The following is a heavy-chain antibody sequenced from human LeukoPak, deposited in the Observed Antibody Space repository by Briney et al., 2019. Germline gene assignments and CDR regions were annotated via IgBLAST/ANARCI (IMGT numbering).Heavy chain of an antibody. CDR3: AKDYYGSGSYYRAY. Sequence: GGSLRLSCAASEFTVSSNYMSWVRQAPGKGLEWVSVIYSDGSTYYADSVKGRFTISRDNSKNTLYLQMNSLRAEDTAVYYCAKDYYGSGSYYRAYWGQGTLVTVSS. V-gene: IGHV3-53*01. CDR1: EFTVSSNY. CDR2: IYSDGST. J-gene: IGHJ4*02. D-gene: IGHD3-10*01.